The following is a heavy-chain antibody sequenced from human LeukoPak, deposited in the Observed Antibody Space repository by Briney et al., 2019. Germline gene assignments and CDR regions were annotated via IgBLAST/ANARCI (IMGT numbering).Heavy chain of an antibody. V-gene: IGHV4-4*07. J-gene: IGHJ6*03. CDR3: ARDGAYCSSTSCYEGYYYYMDV. CDR1: GGSISSYY. Sequence: SETLSLTCTVSGGSISSYYWSWIRQPAGKGLEWIGRIYTSGSTNYNPSLKSRVTISVDKSKNQFSLKLSSVTAADTAVYYCARDGAYCSSTSCYEGYYYYMDVWGKGTTVTVSS. CDR2: IYTSGST. D-gene: IGHD2-2*01.